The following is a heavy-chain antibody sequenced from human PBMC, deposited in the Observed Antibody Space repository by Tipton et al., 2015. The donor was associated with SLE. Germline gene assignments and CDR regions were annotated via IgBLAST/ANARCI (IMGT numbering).Heavy chain of an antibody. CDR1: GFSFSSYG. CDR3: AKDFLVMGFDPGAFDL. CDR2: VRFDGSDR. J-gene: IGHJ3*01. Sequence: SLRLSCAASGFSFSSYGMHWARQAPGKGLQWVAFVRFDGSDRYYGDSVKGRFSISRDNANNTLYLQMNSLRPEDTAVYYCAKDFLVMGFDPGAFDLWGQGAVVSVSS. D-gene: IGHD3-22*01. V-gene: IGHV3-30*02.